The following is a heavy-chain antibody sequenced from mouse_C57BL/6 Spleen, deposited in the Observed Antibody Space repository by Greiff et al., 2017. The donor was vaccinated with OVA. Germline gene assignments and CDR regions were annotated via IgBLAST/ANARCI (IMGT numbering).Heavy chain of an antibody. D-gene: IGHD2-3*01. J-gene: IGHJ2*01. CDR1: GYTFTDYY. CDR3: AIYDGYYVLDY. V-gene: IGHV1-19*01. Sequence: VQLQQSGPVLVKPGASVKMSCKASGYTFTDYYMNWVKQSHGKSLEWIGAINPYNGGTSYNQKFKGKATLTVDKSSSTAYMELNSLTSEDSAVYYCAIYDGYYVLDYWGQGTTLTVSS. CDR2: INPYNGGT.